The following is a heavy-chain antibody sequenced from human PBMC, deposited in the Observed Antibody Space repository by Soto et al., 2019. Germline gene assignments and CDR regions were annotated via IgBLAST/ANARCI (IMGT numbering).Heavy chain of an antibody. J-gene: IGHJ4*02. Sequence: SETLSLTCTVSGGAIIYYYCIFIRHPPGKGLEWIGYIYYSGSTNYNPSLKSRVTISVDTSKNQFSLKLSSVTAADTAVYYCARDVGSGTNYFAYWGQGTLVTVSS. CDR2: IYYSGST. CDR3: ARDVGSGTNYFAY. CDR1: GGAIIYYY. V-gene: IGHV4-59*01. D-gene: IGHD3-10*01.